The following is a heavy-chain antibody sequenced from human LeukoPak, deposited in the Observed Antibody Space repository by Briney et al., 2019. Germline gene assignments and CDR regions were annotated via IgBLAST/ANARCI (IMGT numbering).Heavy chain of an antibody. D-gene: IGHD3-3*01. J-gene: IGHJ4*02. CDR2: LFASGYS. Sequence: GGSLRLSCAASGFSVSVNYMSWVRQAPGKGLEWVSVLFASGYSKYADSVKGRFTISRDNSENTLDLHMHSLRAEDTAVYFCARDPKGWSGTWVPLDYWGQGTLVTVSS. CDR1: GFSVSVNY. V-gene: IGHV3-66*01. CDR3: ARDPKGWSGTWVPLDY.